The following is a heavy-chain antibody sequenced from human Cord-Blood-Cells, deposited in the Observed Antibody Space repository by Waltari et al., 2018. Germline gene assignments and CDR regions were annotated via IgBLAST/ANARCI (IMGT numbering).Heavy chain of an antibody. Sequence: QVQLQQWGAGLLKPSATLSLTCAVYGGSFSGYYWSWIRQPPGKGLEWIGEINHSGSTNYNPSLKSRVTISVDTSKNQFSLKLSSVTAADTAVYYCARGPTSCWMGYWGQGTLVTVSS. CDR3: ARGPTSCWMGY. CDR1: GGSFSGYY. D-gene: IGHD2-2*01. CDR2: INHSGST. V-gene: IGHV4-34*01. J-gene: IGHJ4*02.